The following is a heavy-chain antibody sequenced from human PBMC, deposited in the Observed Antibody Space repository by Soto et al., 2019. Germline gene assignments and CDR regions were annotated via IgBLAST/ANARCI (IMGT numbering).Heavy chain of an antibody. D-gene: IGHD3-10*01. J-gene: IGHJ5*02. Sequence: EVQLVESGGGLVQPGGSLRLSCAASGFTFSSYSMNWVRQAPGKGLEWVSYISSSSSTIYYADSVKGRFTISRDNAKNSLYLQMNSLRDEDTAVYYCSRFNYDGSGSYVFDPWGQGNLVTVSA. CDR3: SRFNYDGSGSYVFDP. CDR1: GFTFSSYS. CDR2: ISSSSSTI. V-gene: IGHV3-48*02.